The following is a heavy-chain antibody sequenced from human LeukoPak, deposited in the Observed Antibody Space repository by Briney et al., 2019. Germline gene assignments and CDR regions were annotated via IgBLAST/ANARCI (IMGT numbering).Heavy chain of an antibody. Sequence: SETLSLTCTVSGGSISSYSWSWIRQPPGKGLEWIGYIYYSGSTNYNPSLKSRVTISVDTSKNQFSLKLTSVTAADTAAYYCARDDYGDYYFDYWGQGTLVTVSS. CDR3: ARDDYGDYYFDY. CDR1: GGSISSYS. V-gene: IGHV4-59*01. J-gene: IGHJ4*02. D-gene: IGHD4-17*01. CDR2: IYYSGST.